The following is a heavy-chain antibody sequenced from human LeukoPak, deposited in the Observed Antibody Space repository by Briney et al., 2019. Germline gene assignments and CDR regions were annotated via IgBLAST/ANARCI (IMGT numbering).Heavy chain of an antibody. CDR1: GFTFSSYA. CDR3: ARGSRGYYYYYAMDV. Sequence: GGSLRLSCAASGFTFSSYAMHWVRQAPGNGLEWVAVISYDGSNKYYADSVKGRFTISRDNSKNTLYLQMNSLRAEDTAVYYCARGSRGYYYYYAMDVWGQGTTVTVSS. J-gene: IGHJ6*02. CDR2: ISYDGSNK. V-gene: IGHV3-30*01.